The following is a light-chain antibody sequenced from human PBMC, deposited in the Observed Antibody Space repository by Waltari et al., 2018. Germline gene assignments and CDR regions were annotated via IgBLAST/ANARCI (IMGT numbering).Light chain of an antibody. CDR3: CSFTSRSTWV. CDR1: SSDVGGYNY. CDR2: DVS. V-gene: IGLV2-14*01. Sequence: QSALTQPASVSGSPGQSITISCTGTSSDVGGYNYVSWYQQHPGKVPKLLIFDVSNRPSGVSNRCSGSKSGNTASLTISGLQAEDESDYYCCSFTSRSTWVFGGGTKLTVL. J-gene: IGLJ3*02.